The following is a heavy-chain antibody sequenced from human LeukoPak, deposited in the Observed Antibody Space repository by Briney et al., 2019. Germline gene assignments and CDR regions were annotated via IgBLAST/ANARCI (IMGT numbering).Heavy chain of an antibody. V-gene: IGHV4-38-2*02. CDR3: ARGAEYYAIWRGYAGYSDY. J-gene: IGHJ4*02. CDR1: GYSISNGYY. Sequence: SETLSLTCTVSGYSISNGYYWGWIRPPPGKGLEWVGMISHRGSTYYNPSLRSRITISLDRSKQKFSLKLTSVTAADTAVYFCARGAEYYAIWRGYAGYSDYWGQGISVTVSS. D-gene: IGHD3-3*01. CDR2: ISHRGST.